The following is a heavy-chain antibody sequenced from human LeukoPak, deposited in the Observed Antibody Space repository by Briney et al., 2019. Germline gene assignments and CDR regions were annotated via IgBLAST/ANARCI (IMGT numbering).Heavy chain of an antibody. J-gene: IGHJ6*03. Sequence: GGSLRLSCAASGFTFSVSWMSWVRQAPGKGLEWVASIKEDGSERYYVDPVKGRFTISRDNAKTSLYLQMNSLRAEDTAVYYCARHSGYDSYYMDVWGKGTTVTISS. V-gene: IGHV3-7*01. CDR1: GFTFSVSW. CDR3: ARHSGYDSYYMDV. D-gene: IGHD5-12*01. CDR2: IKEDGSER.